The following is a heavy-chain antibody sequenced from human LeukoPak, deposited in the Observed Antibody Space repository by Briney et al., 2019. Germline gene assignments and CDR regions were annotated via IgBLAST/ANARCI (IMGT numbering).Heavy chain of an antibody. CDR2: ISYDGSNK. CDR3: AREGTYYDFWSGYLRDHYYYYYYMDV. CDR1: GFTFSSYA. J-gene: IGHJ6*03. D-gene: IGHD3-3*01. Sequence: PGGSLRLSCAASGFTFSSYAMHWVRQAPGKGLEWVAVISYDGSNKYYADSVKGRFTISRDNAKNSLYLQMNSLRAEDTAVYYCAREGTYYDFWSGYLRDHYYYYYYMDVWGKGTTVTVSS. V-gene: IGHV3-30-3*01.